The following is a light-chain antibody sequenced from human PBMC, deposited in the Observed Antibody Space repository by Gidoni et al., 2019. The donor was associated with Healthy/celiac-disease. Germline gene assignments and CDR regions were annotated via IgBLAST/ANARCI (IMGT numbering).Light chain of an antibody. J-gene: IGKJ1*01. CDR3: QQSNNWPPWT. CDR1: QSVNSN. Sequence: EIVMTQSPATLSVSTGERATLPCMSSQSVNSNLAWYQQKPGQAPRLLIYGASTRATGIPARFSGSGSGTEFTLTISSLQSEDFAVYYCQQSNNWPPWTFGQGTKVEIK. V-gene: IGKV3-15*01. CDR2: GAS.